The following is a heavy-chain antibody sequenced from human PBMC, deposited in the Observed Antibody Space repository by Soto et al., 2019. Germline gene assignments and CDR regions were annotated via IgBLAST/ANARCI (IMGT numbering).Heavy chain of an antibody. V-gene: IGHV3-23*01. Sequence: EVQLLESGGGLVQPGGSLRLSCAASGFTFSSYAMRWVRQAPVKGLEWVSAISGSGGSTYYADSVKGRFTISRDNSKNTLYLQMNSLRAEDTALSYCARRGSGSYCDYWGQGTLVTVSS. CDR1: GFTFSSYA. CDR3: ARRGSGSYCDY. D-gene: IGHD1-26*01. J-gene: IGHJ4*02. CDR2: ISGSGGST.